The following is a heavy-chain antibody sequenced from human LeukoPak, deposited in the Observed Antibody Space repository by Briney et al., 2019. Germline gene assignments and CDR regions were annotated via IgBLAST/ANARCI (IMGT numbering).Heavy chain of an antibody. CDR2: INPNSGDT. J-gene: IGHJ6*03. V-gene: IGHV1-2*02. D-gene: IGHD3-9*01. Sequence: ASVKVSCKASGYTFTGYYMHWVRQAPGQGLEWMGWINPNSGDTNYAQKFQGRVTMTRDTSISTAYMELSSLRSEDTAVYYCARADGRILTSSYYYYMDVWGKGTTVTVSS. CDR3: ARADGRILTSSYYYYMDV. CDR1: GYTFTGYY.